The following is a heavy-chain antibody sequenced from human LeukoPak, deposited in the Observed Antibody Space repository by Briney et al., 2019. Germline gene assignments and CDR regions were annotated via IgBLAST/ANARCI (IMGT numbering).Heavy chain of an antibody. CDR1: GYTFTNYG. Sequence: ASVKVSCKTSGYTFTNYGIYWVRQAPGQGLEWMGWNTTYNDNTNYAQKFQGRVTMTTDTSTSTAYLKLRSLTSDDTAVYFCARGWFPLPDVYCSTGGCYFFDCWGQGTLVTVSS. V-gene: IGHV1-18*01. CDR2: NTTYNDNT. D-gene: IGHD2-15*01. J-gene: IGHJ4*02. CDR3: ARGWFPLPDVYCSTGGCYFFDC.